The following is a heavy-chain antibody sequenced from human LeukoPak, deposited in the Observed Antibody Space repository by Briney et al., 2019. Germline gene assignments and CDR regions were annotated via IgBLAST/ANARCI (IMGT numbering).Heavy chain of an antibody. D-gene: IGHD3-16*02. CDR2: IRRKAYGGTT. Sequence: PGGSLRLSCTASGFTFGDYIMSWFRQAPGKGLEWVGFIRRKAYGGTTEYAASVKGRFTISRDDSKSIAYLQMNSLKTEDTAMYYCTLVWGSYRWIFDYWGQGTLVTVSS. CDR3: TLVWGSYRWIFDY. CDR1: GFTFGDYI. J-gene: IGHJ4*02. V-gene: IGHV3-49*03.